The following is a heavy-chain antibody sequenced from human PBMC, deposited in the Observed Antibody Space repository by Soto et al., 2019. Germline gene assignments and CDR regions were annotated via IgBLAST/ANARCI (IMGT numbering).Heavy chain of an antibody. V-gene: IGHV3-13*05. CDR2: LGAADDP. J-gene: IGHJ6*02. CDR1: GFTLSAYD. CDR3: ARAYSARLPPRADYYYDMDV. D-gene: IGHD2-15*01. Sequence: GGSLRLSCAASGFTLSAYDMHWVRQAEGKGLEWVSALGAADDPYYLVSVKGRFAISRENAKNSLYLQMNNLRAGDTAVYYCARAYSARLPPRADYYYDMDVWGQGTTVTVSS.